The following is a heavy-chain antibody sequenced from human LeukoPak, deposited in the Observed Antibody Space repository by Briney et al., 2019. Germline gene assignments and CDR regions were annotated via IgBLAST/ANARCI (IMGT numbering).Heavy chain of an antibody. CDR2: ISSSGSII. Sequence: PGGSLRLSCAASGFTFSDYYMIWIRQAPGKGLEWVSYISSSGSIIYYADFVKGRFTISRDNAKNSLYLQMNSLRAEDTAVYYCARGGNYGDYVGSGYWGQGTLVTVSS. D-gene: IGHD4-17*01. CDR1: GFTFSDYY. J-gene: IGHJ4*02. V-gene: IGHV3-11*04. CDR3: ARGGNYGDYVGSGY.